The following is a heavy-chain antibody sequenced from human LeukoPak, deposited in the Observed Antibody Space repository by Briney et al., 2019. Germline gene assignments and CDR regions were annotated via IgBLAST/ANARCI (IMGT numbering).Heavy chain of an antibody. Sequence: GGSLRLSCAASGFTFSSYSMNWVRQAPGKGLEWISYINGTSSAIYYADSVKDRFTISRDNAKNSLYLQMNSLRAEDTALYYCARGDYWGQGTLVTVSS. CDR2: INGTSSAI. CDR3: ARGDY. CDR1: GFTFSSYS. J-gene: IGHJ4*02. V-gene: IGHV3-48*01.